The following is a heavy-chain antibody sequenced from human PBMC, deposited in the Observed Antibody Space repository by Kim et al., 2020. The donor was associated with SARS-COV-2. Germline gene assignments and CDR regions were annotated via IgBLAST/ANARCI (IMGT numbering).Heavy chain of an antibody. J-gene: IGHJ3*02. V-gene: IGHV4-39*01. CDR2: YSGST. CDR3: AEDYGGI. D-gene: IGHD4-17*01. Sequence: YSGSTSYTPSLKSRVTISVDTSKNQFSLKLSSVTAADTAVYYCAEDYGGIWGQGTMVTVSS.